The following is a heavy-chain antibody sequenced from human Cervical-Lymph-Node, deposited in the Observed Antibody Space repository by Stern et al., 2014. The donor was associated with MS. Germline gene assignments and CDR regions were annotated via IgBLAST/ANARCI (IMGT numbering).Heavy chain of an antibody. CDR1: GGSISSDNYY. Sequence: QVQLVQSGPGLVKPSQTLSLTCTVSGGSISSDNYYWTWIRQHPGKGLEWIGHIYYSGTTYYNPLDKRRVFITEDTDQNLFSLRLSSVTAADSSVYYCARDHFTTSLDVWGHGTTVTVS. D-gene: IGHD3-22*01. V-gene: IGHV4-31*03. J-gene: IGHJ6*02. CDR2: IYYSGTT. CDR3: ARDHFTTSLDV.